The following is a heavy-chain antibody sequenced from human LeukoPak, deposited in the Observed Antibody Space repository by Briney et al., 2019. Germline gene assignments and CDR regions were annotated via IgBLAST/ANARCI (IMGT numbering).Heavy chain of an antibody. CDR3: VRRQLEPHWFDP. Sequence: ASVKVSCKASGYTFTSYGISWVRQAPGQGLEWMGWISAYNGNTNYAQKLQGRVTMTTDTSTSTAYMELRSLRSDDTAVYYCVRRQLEPHWFDPWGQGTLVTVSS. V-gene: IGHV1-18*01. J-gene: IGHJ5*02. D-gene: IGHD1-1*01. CDR1: GYTFTSYG. CDR2: ISAYNGNT.